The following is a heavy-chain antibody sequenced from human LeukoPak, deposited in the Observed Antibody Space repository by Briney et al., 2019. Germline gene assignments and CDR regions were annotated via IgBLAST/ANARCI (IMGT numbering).Heavy chain of an antibody. CDR2: LHPNSGDT. J-gene: IGHJ5*02. V-gene: IGHV1-2*02. Sequence: SVKVSFKSSGYTFTEYYTHWLRQAPGQGLDWVGLLHPNSGDTHYAQNFKDRVNMTRDAYVRIVYMELSGMISDDLAVYYCARVTSGSGNFVLYWFDAWGQGTLVTVS. CDR3: ARVTSGSGNFVLYWFDA. CDR1: GYTFTEYY. D-gene: IGHD3-10*01.